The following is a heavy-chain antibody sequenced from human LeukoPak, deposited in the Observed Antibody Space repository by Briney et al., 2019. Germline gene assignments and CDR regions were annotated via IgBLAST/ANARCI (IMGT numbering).Heavy chain of an antibody. V-gene: IGHV3-30*18. J-gene: IGHJ6*02. CDR1: GFTLSSFG. CDR2: ISFDGSNT. D-gene: IGHD4-11*01. Sequence: GGSLRLSCAASGFTLSSFGMHWARQAPGKGLDWVAIISFDGSNTYYTDSVKGRFTISRDNSKNTLYLQMNSLSAEDTAVYYCAKNFDYSNYGMDVWGQGTTVTVSS. CDR3: AKNFDYSNYGMDV.